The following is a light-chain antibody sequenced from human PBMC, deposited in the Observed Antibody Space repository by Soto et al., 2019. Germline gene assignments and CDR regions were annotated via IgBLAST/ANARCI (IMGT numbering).Light chain of an antibody. CDR2: VAS. J-gene: IGKJ4*01. V-gene: IGKV1-39*01. Sequence: DIQMTQSPSSLSASVGDSVTITCRASQSINIYLRSYQQKPGKAPKLLINVASTLQGGVPSRFSGIGSGTDFTLAISSLQPEDSATYYCQQSFTTPQTFGGGTRVEIK. CDR3: QQSFTTPQT. CDR1: QSINIY.